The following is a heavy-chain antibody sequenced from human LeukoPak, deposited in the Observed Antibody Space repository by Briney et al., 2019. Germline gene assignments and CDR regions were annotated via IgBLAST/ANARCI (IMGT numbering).Heavy chain of an antibody. CDR1: GFIFSDCA. CDR2: IDTRDKGSAT. D-gene: IGHD6-19*01. CDR3: TRDGGGWSHLDY. Sequence: GGSLKLPCAGFGFIFSDCAIHWVRQASGKGLEWVGRIDTRDKGSATAYAASVRGRFAISRDDSESTAYLQMTGLKTEDTAVYFCTRDGGGWSHLDYWGQGALVTVSS. V-gene: IGHV3-73*01. J-gene: IGHJ4*02.